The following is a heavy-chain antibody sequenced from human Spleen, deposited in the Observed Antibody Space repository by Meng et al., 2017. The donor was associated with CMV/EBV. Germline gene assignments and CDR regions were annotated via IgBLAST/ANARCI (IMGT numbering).Heavy chain of an antibody. V-gene: IGHV4-4*07. CDR2: IFTSGST. CDR3: ARGAHYYPRYFDY. J-gene: IGHJ4*02. Sequence: GHLSEAGPGLVNPSEPLSLTCIVSGDSIGTYYWTWIRQPAGKGLEWIGHIFTSGSTNYNPSLKSRVTMSIDPSKNQFSLKLSSVTAADTAVYYCARGAHYYPRYFDYWGQGALVTVSS. D-gene: IGHD3-10*01. CDR1: GDSIGTYY.